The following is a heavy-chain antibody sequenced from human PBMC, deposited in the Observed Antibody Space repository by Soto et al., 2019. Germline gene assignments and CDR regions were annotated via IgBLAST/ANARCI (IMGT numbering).Heavy chain of an antibody. J-gene: IGHJ4*02. CDR3: ARDLPPEEY. Sequence: GAPGKVSCKASCYTFTSHGISWLRQAPGQGLEWMGWIGAYNGDTNYAQKLQGRVTMTTDTSTSTAYMELRSLRSDDTAVYYCARDLPPEEYWGQGTLVTVSS. CDR2: IGAYNGDT. V-gene: IGHV1-18*01. CDR1: CYTFTSHG.